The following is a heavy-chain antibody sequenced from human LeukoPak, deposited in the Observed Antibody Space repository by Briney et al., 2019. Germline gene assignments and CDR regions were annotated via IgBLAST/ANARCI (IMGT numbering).Heavy chain of an antibody. Sequence: SGGSLRLSCAASGFTFNTFSMTWVRQAPGKGLEWVSSITSSSSYIYYADSVKGRFTISRHNAKNSLYLQMNSLRAEDTAVYYCAGDPWGVDSSGYYNDYWGQGTLVTVSS. D-gene: IGHD3-22*01. CDR1: GFTFNTFS. J-gene: IGHJ4*02. CDR2: ITSSSSYI. V-gene: IGHV3-21*01. CDR3: AGDPWGVDSSGYYNDY.